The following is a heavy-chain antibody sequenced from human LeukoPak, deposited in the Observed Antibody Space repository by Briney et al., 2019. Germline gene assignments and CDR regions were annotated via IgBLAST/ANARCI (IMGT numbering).Heavy chain of an antibody. CDR1: GYTFTSYG. Sequence: ASVKVSCKASGYTFTSYGISWVRQAPGQGLEWMGWISAYNGNTNYAQNLKGRVTMTTDTSTSTAYMELRSLRSDDTAVYYCARDPITGSTFYHYGMDVWGQGTTVTVSS. J-gene: IGHJ6*02. CDR2: ISAYNGNT. V-gene: IGHV1-18*01. CDR3: ARDPITGSTFYHYGMDV. D-gene: IGHD1-7*01.